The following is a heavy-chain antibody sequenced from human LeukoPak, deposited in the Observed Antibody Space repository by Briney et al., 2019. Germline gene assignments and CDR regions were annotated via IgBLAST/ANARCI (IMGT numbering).Heavy chain of an antibody. V-gene: IGHV3-21*01. Sequence: PGGSLRLSCAASGFTFSSYSMNWVRQAPGKGLEWVSSISSSSSYIYYADSVKGRFTISRDNAKNSLYLQMNSLRAEDTAVYYCAREPIAAAGTDWFDRWGQGTLVTVSS. CDR3: AREPIAAAGTDWFDR. J-gene: IGHJ5*02. D-gene: IGHD6-13*01. CDR2: ISSSSSYI. CDR1: GFTFSSYS.